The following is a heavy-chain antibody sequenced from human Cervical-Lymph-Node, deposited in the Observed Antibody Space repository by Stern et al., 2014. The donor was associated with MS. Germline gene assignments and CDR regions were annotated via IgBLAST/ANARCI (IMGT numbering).Heavy chain of an antibody. V-gene: IGHV3-15*01. CDR3: ATDLVVITTNFDY. D-gene: IGHD3-22*01. CDR2: LNSNTDGGTT. J-gene: IGHJ4*02. Sequence: EVQLVESGGGLVKPGGSLRLSCATSGFSFSNAWMSWVRQAPGKGLEWVGRLNSNTDGGTTDYAATVKGSFTKSREDSKDTLYLQMNSLKTEDTAVYYCATDLVVITTNFDYWGQGTLVTVSS. CDR1: GFSFSNAW.